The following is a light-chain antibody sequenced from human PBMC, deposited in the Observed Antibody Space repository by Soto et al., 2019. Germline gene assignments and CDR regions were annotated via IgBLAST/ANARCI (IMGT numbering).Light chain of an antibody. CDR3: SSYTSSSTWV. CDR2: EVS. Sequence: QSVLTQPASVSGSPGQSITISCTGTSSDVGTYKYVSWYQQLPGKAPKLMIYEVSNRPSGVSDRFSGSRSGNTASLTISGLQAEDESDYYCSSYTSSSTWVFGGGTKLTVL. V-gene: IGLV2-14*01. J-gene: IGLJ3*02. CDR1: SSDVGTYKY.